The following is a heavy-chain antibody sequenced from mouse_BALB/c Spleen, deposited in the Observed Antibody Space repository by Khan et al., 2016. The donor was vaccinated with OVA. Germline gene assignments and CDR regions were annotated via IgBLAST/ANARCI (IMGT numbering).Heavy chain of an antibody. CDR2: ISSGGGST. CDR3: ARHSGTWFAY. J-gene: IGHJ3*01. CDR1: GFAFSSYD. D-gene: IGHD3-3*01. Sequence: EVELVEPGGGLVKPGGSLKLSCAASGFAFSSYDMSWVRQTPVKRLEWVAYISSGGGSTYYPDTVKGRFTISRDNAKNILYLQMGSLKSEDTAMYYCARHSGTWFAYWGQGTLVTVSA. V-gene: IGHV5-12-1*01.